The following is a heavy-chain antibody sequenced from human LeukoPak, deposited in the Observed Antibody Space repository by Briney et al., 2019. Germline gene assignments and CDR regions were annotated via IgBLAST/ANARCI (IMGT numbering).Heavy chain of an antibody. D-gene: IGHD2-21*01. V-gene: IGHV1-2*02. J-gene: IGHJ4*02. CDR2: VNPNSGGT. Sequence: ASVKVSCKASGYTFTGYYMHWVRQAPGQGHEWMGWVNPNSGGTNYDKKFQGRVTMTRDTSISTAYMELSRLRSDDTAVYYCARVALRTCGGDCYSDYLGQGTLVIVSS. CDR1: GYTFTGYY. CDR3: ARVALRTCGGDCYSDY.